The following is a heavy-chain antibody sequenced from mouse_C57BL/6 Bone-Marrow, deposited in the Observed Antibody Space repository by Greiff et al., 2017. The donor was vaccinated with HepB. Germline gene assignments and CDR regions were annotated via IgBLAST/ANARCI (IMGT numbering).Heavy chain of an antibody. J-gene: IGHJ4*01. CDR3: ASGHYYGSRSDAMDY. CDR2: ISSGGSYT. Sequence: EVKLVESGGDLVKPGGSLKLSCAASGFTFSSYGMSWVRQTPDKRLEWVATISSGGSYTYYPDSVKGRFTFSRDTAKNTLYLQMSSLQSEDTAMYYCASGHYYGSRSDAMDYWGQGTSVTVSS. CDR1: GFTFSSYG. V-gene: IGHV5-6*01. D-gene: IGHD1-1*01.